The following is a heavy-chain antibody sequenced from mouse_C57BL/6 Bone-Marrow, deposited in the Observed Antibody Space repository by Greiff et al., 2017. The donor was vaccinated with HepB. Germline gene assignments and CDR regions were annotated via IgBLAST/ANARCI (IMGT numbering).Heavy chain of an antibody. V-gene: IGHV6-3*01. D-gene: IGHD2-3*01. CDR1: GFTFSNYW. CDR2: IRLKSDNYAT. CDR3: TGDGYYPFAY. Sequence: EVKLEESGGGLVQPGGSMKLSCVASGFTFSNYWMNWVRQSPEKGLEWVAQIRLKSDNYATHYAESVKGRFTISRDDSKSSVYLQKNNLRAEDTGIYYCTGDGYYPFAYWGQGTLVTVSA. J-gene: IGHJ3*01.